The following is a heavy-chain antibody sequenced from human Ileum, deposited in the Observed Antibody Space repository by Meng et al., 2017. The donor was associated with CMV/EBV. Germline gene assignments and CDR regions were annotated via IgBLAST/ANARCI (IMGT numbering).Heavy chain of an antibody. V-gene: IGHV3-74*01. J-gene: IGHJ4*02. CDR1: VFTFSAHW. CDR2: IKGDGKIT. CDR3: VRDGVGAPALDY. D-gene: IGHD1-26*01. Sequence: LSCAASVFTFSAHWLHWVRQDPGKGLVWVSRIKGDGKITVYADSVKGRFTISRDNAKRTLYLEMNSLRDEDTGVFYCVRDGVGAPALDYWGQGALVTVSS.